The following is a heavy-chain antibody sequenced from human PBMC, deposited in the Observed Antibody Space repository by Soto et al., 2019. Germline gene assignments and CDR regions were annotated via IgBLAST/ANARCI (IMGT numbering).Heavy chain of an antibody. CDR2: INHSGST. V-gene: IGHV4-34*01. CDR1: GGSFSGYY. D-gene: IGHD4-4*01. J-gene: IGHJ6*03. Sequence: SETLSLTCAVYGGSFSGYYWSWIRQPPGKGLEWIGEINHSGSTNYNPSLKSRVTISVDTSKNQFSLKLSSVTAADTAVYYCARIRPQTGRESNYGQTIGSYYYYMDVWGKGTTVTVSS. CDR3: ARIRPQTGRESNYGQTIGSYYYYMDV.